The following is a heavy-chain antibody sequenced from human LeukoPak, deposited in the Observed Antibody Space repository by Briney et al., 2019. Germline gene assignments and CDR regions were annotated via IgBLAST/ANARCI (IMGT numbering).Heavy chain of an antibody. Sequence: APVKVSCKASGYTFTSYGISWVRQAPGQGLEWMGWISAHNGNTNYAQKLQGRVTMTTDTSTSTAYMELRSLRSDDTAVYYCARDGAAAALDWFDPWGQGTLVTVPS. CDR1: GYTFTSYG. CDR3: ARDGAAAALDWFDP. V-gene: IGHV1-18*01. J-gene: IGHJ5*02. CDR2: ISAHNGNT. D-gene: IGHD6-13*01.